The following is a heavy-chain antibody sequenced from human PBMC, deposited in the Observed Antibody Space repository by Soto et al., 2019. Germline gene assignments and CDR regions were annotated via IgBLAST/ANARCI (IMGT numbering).Heavy chain of an antibody. Sequence: EVQLVESGGGLVQPGGSLRLSCAASGFPFSSYSMHWVRQSPGKGLEWVSYISSSSSTIYYADSVKGRFTISRDKANKSLYLQMNSLRDEYTAVYYCAREIRGFRRFIPRFDPWGQGTLVTVSS. V-gene: IGHV3-48*02. J-gene: IGHJ5*02. CDR1: GFPFSSYS. D-gene: IGHD3-10*01. CDR3: AREIRGFRRFIPRFDP. CDR2: ISSSSSTI.